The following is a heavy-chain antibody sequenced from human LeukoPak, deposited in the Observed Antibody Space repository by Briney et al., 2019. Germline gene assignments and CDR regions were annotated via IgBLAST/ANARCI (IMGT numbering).Heavy chain of an antibody. Sequence: SVKVSCKASGGTFSSYTISWVRQAPGQGLEWMGGIIPIFGTANYAQKFQGRVTLTRDTSTSTVCMELSSLRSEDTAVYYCARDYVDDIPMIKDYWGQGTLVTVSS. CDR1: GGTFSSYT. J-gene: IGHJ4*02. CDR3: ARDYVDDIPMIKDY. D-gene: IGHD2-8*01. CDR2: IIPIFGTA. V-gene: IGHV1-69*05.